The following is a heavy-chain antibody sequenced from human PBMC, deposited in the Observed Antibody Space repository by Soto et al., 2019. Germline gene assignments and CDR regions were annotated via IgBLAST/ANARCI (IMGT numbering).Heavy chain of an antibody. Sequence: PSETLSLTCTVSGDSMSSFHWSWIRQPPGEGLEWIGYIYYSGSTNYNPSLKSRVTISVDTSKNQFSLKLSSVTAADTAVYYCARRSYGDYFDAFDIWGQGTMVTVSS. CDR2: IYYSGST. V-gene: IGHV4-59*08. CDR3: ARRSYGDYFDAFDI. CDR1: GDSMSSFH. J-gene: IGHJ3*02. D-gene: IGHD4-17*01.